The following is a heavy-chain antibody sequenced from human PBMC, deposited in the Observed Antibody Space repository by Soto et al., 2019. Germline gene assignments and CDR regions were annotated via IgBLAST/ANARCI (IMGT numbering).Heavy chain of an antibody. J-gene: IGHJ4*02. CDR3: AKAERRGYCFGGALHY. D-gene: IGHD5-18*01. CDR2: ISGVIGST. Sequence: EVQLLESGGGLVQPGGSLTLSCVVSGFTFNSQAMSWVRQAPGKGLEWVSGISGVIGSTYYADSVKGRFTVSRDNSKNTLYLQMNSLRDDDTAIYYCAKAERRGYCFGGALHYWGQGTLVTVSS. CDR1: GFTFNSQA. V-gene: IGHV3-23*01.